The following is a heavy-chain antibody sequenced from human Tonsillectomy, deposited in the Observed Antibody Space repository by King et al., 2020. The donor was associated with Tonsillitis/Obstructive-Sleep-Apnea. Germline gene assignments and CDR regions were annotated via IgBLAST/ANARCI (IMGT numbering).Heavy chain of an antibody. V-gene: IGHV4-34*01. Sequence: VQLQQWGAGLLKPSETLSLTCAVYGGSFSGYYWSWIRQPPGKGLEWIGEINHSGSTNYNPSLKSRVTISVDTSKNQFSLKLSSVTAADTAVYYCACRPDIVVVPEPGGGCWFDPWGQGTLVTVSS. J-gene: IGHJ5*02. D-gene: IGHD2-2*01. CDR1: GGSFSGYY. CDR2: INHSGST. CDR3: ACRPDIVVVPEPGGGCWFDP.